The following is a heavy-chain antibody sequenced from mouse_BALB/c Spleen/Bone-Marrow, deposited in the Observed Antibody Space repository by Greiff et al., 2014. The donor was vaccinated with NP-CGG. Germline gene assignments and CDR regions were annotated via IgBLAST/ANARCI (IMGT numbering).Heavy chain of an antibody. CDR1: GYAFSSSW. Sequence: QVQLQQSGPELVKPGASVKISCKASGYAFSSSWMNWVKQRPGQGLEWIGRIYPGDESTNYNGKFKGKATLTADKSSTTAYMQLSSLTSVDSAVYFCALCDYDGLSWFAYWGQGTLVTVSA. CDR3: ALCDYDGLSWFAY. CDR2: IYPGDEST. J-gene: IGHJ3*01. D-gene: IGHD2-4*01. V-gene: IGHV1-82*01.